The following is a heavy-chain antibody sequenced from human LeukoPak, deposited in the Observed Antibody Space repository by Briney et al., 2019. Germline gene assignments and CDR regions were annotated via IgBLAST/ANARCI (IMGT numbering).Heavy chain of an antibody. D-gene: IGHD3-3*01. J-gene: IGHJ3*01. V-gene: IGHV4-4*09. CDR3: ARLSAAVHLGAFDL. CDR2: IHTSGSN. CDR1: GVSISPYY. Sequence: KPSETLSLTCAVSGVSISPYYWAWIRQPPGKGLKWIGYIHTSGSNNQYPSLKSRVTISVDKSKNHFSLRLTSVTAADTAVYYCARLSAAVHLGAFDLWGQGTMVTVSS.